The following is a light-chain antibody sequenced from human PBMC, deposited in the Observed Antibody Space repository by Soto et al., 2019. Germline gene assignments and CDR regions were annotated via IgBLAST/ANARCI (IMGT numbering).Light chain of an antibody. V-gene: IGLV3-1*01. CDR3: QAWDSSTPYV. CDR1: KLGDKY. J-gene: IGLJ1*01. CDR2: QDS. Sequence: SYELTQPPSVSVSPGQTASITCSGDKLGDKYACWYQQKPGQSPVLVIYQDSKRPSGIPERFSRSNSGNTATLTTSVTQAMDEADDYCQAWDSSTPYVFGTGTKLTVL.